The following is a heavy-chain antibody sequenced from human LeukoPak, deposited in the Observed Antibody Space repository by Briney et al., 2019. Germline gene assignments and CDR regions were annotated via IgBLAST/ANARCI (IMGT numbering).Heavy chain of an antibody. J-gene: IGHJ4*02. V-gene: IGHV3-7*05. Sequence: GGSLRLSCSASAFTFSMYWMTWVRQAPGKGLEWVATIKEDGSDKYYVDSVRGRFTISRDNAENSLYLQMNSLTAEDTALYYSVRDGIRDIPGVITIRYDYWGQGTLVTVSS. D-gene: IGHD3-10*01. CDR1: AFTFSMYW. CDR3: VRDGIRDIPGVITIRYDY. CDR2: IKEDGSDK.